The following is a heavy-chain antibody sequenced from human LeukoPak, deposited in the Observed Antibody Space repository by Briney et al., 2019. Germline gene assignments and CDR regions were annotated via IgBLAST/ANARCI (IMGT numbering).Heavy chain of an antibody. CDR2: IYHSGST. J-gene: IGHJ4*02. Sequence: PSETLSLTCAVSGGSISSSYWWSWIRQPPGKGLEWIGEIYHSGSTNYNLSLKSRVTISVDTSKNQFSLKLSSVTAADTAVYYCACYGGVRWPFDYWGQGTLVTVSS. CDR1: GGSISSSYW. V-gene: IGHV4-4*02. CDR3: ACYGGVRWPFDY. D-gene: IGHD4-23*01.